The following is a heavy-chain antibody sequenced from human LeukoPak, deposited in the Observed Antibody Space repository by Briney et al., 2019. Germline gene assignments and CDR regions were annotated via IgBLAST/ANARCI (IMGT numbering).Heavy chain of an antibody. V-gene: IGHV3-23*01. Sequence: GGSLRLSCAASGFTFSSYAMSWVRQAPGKGLEWVSAISRSGGSTYYADSVKGRFTISRDNSKNTLYLQMNSLRAEDTAVYYCAKDRQYSSSWLSWFDPWGQGTLVTVSS. CDR1: GFTFSSYA. J-gene: IGHJ5*02. CDR3: AKDRQYSSSWLSWFDP. D-gene: IGHD6-13*01. CDR2: ISRSGGST.